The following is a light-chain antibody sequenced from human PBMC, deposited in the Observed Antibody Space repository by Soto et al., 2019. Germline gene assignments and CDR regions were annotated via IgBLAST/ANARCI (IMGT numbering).Light chain of an antibody. CDR3: LQDYTYPRT. CDR1: QGIRND. V-gene: IGKV1-6*02. J-gene: IGKJ1*01. Sequence: AIQMTQSPSSLSASVGDSVTITCRASQGIRNDLGWYQVKPGTAPKLLIYGASTVQSGVPSRFSGSGSGTDFTLTINSLQPGDFATYYCLQDYTYPRTFGQGTRV. CDR2: GAS.